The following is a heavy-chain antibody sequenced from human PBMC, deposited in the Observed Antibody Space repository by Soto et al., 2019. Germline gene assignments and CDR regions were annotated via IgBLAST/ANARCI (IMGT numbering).Heavy chain of an antibody. Sequence: QVQLVQSGAEVKKPGASVKVSCKASGYTFTSYDINWVRQATGQGLEWMGWMNPNSGNTGYAQKFQGRVTMTRNTSISTAYMELSSLRSEDTAVYYCARESQYLGYSYGATFDPWGQGTLVTVSS. CDR2: MNPNSGNT. V-gene: IGHV1-8*01. CDR1: GYTFTSYD. D-gene: IGHD5-18*01. J-gene: IGHJ5*02. CDR3: ARESQYLGYSYGATFDP.